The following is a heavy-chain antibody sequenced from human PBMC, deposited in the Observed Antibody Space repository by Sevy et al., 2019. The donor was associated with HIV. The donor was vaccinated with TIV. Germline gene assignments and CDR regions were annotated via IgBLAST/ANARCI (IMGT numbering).Heavy chain of an antibody. J-gene: IGHJ6*02. CDR3: ARSIAAAGTDYGMDV. D-gene: IGHD6-13*01. Sequence: SETLSLTCTVSGGSIRNSEFYWDWIRQPPGKGLEWIGTIYHYGTTYYGPSFKSRVTMSVDTSKNQFSLSLKSVTAADTAVYYCARSIAAAGTDYGMDVWGQGTTVTVSS. CDR2: IYHYGTT. CDR1: GGSIRNSEFY. V-gene: IGHV4-39*01.